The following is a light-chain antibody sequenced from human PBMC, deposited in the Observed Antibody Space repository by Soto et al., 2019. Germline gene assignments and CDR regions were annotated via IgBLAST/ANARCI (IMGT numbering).Light chain of an antibody. J-gene: IGKJ1*01. Sequence: DIQMTQSPSSLSESAGDRVTITCRASQGISTYLNWYQQKPGKAPKLLTYAASSLQSGVPSRFSGSGSETDFTLTISSLQPEDFATYSCQQSYSTTWTFGQGTKVDIK. CDR2: AAS. CDR1: QGISTY. V-gene: IGKV1-39*01. CDR3: QQSYSTTWT.